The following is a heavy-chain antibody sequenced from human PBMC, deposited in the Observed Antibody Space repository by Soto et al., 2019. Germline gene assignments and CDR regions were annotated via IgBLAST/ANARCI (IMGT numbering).Heavy chain of an antibody. D-gene: IGHD4-17*01. CDR1: AYSFTSQW. V-gene: IGHV5-51*01. CDR3: ARRSDYGGYYFDY. CDR2: IFPGDSAT. Sequence: SLKISCKGSAYSFTSQWIAWVRQMPGKGLEWMGIIFPGDSATRYSPSFQGQVTISADKSISTAYLQWSSLKASDTAMYYCARRSDYGGYYFDYWGQGTLVTVSS. J-gene: IGHJ4*02.